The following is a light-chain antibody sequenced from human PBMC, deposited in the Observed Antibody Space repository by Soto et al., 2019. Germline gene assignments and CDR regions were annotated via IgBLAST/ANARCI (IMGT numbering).Light chain of an antibody. J-gene: IGKJ4*01. V-gene: IGKV3-11*01. CDR3: QQRSNWPLT. CDR2: DAS. CDR1: QTLSTF. Sequence: EIVLTQSPATLSLSPGETATLSCSASQTLSTFLAWYQHKPGQAPRLLIYDASNRATGIPARFSGSGYGTDFTLTISSLEPEDFAIYYCQQRSNWPLTFGGGTKV.